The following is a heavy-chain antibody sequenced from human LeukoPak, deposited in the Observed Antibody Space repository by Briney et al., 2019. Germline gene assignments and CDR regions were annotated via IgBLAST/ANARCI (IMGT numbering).Heavy chain of an antibody. CDR2: IYYSGST. V-gene: IGHV4-59*11. J-gene: IGHJ2*01. Sequence: PSETLSLACTVSGGSISSHYWSWIRQPPGKGLEWIGYIYYSGSTNYNPSLKSRVTISVDTSKNQFSLKLSSVTAADTAVYTARAYWYFDLWGRGTLVTVSS. CDR3: RAYWYFDL. CDR1: GGSISSHY. D-gene: IGHD5-18*01.